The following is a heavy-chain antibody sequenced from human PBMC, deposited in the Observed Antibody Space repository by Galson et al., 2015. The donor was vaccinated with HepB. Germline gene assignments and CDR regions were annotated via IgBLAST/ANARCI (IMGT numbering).Heavy chain of an antibody. V-gene: IGHV3-15*07. CDR3: TTVGGGGSPDYYYGMDV. D-gene: IGHD2-15*01. J-gene: IGHJ6*02. Sequence: SLTLSCAASGFTFSNAWMNWVRQAPGKGLEWVGRIKSKTDGGTTDYAAPVKGRFTISRDDSKNTLYLQMNSLKTEDTAVYYCTTVGGGGSPDYYYGMDVWGQGTTVTVSS. CDR1: GFTFSNAW. CDR2: IKSKTDGGTT.